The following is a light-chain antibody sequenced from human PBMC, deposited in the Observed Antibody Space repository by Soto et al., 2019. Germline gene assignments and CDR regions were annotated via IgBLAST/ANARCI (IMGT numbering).Light chain of an antibody. Sequence: DIQLTQSPAFLSASAGATVTITCRASQALSNYLAWYQQKPGKAPDLLIYSASTLQGGVPSRFSGSGSETEFSLTIRALQPEDFATYYCQQLSRYPLTFGGGTKVDIK. CDR2: SAS. V-gene: IGKV1-9*01. CDR3: QQLSRYPLT. J-gene: IGKJ4*01. CDR1: QALSNY.